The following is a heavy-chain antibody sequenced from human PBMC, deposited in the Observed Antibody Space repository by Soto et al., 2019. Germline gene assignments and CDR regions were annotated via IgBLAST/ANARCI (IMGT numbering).Heavy chain of an antibody. CDR3: AKTMDSSATYDS. Sequence: GGSLRLSCAASGFSFSGYAMHWVRQAPGKGLEWVALISYDGSTKYYADSVKGRFTLSRDNSKDTLYLQMNSLRAEDTALYYCAKTMDSSATYDSWGQGTLVTVSS. D-gene: IGHD6-25*01. CDR1: GFSFSGYA. V-gene: IGHV3-30*18. J-gene: IGHJ4*02. CDR2: ISYDGSTK.